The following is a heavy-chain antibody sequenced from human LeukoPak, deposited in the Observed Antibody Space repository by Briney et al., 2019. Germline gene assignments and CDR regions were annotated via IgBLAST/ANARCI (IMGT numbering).Heavy chain of an antibody. D-gene: IGHD6-13*01. J-gene: IGHJ4*02. Sequence: PGGSLRLSCAASGFAAAGFTFSTFGMHWVRQAPGEGLEWVAFVRYDGTNKYYADSVKGRFTISRDNSKNTLYLQMNSLRAEDTAVYYCARAPITAAANYYFDYWGQGTLVTVSS. CDR1: GFAAAGFTFSTFG. CDR3: ARAPITAAANYYFDY. CDR2: VRYDGTNK. V-gene: IGHV3-30*02.